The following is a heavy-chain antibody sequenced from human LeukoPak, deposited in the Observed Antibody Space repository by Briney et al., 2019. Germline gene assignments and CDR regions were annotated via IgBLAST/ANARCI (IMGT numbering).Heavy chain of an antibody. CDR1: GFTFSSYA. CDR3: ARGAYGSGSYGDNWFDP. Sequence: GGSLRLSCAASGFTFSSYAMSWVRQAPGKGLEWVSVIYSGGSTYYADSVKGRFTISRDNSKNTLYLQMNSLRAEDTAVYYCARGAYGSGSYGDNWFDPWGQGTLITVSS. CDR2: IYSGGST. J-gene: IGHJ5*02. V-gene: IGHV3-66*01. D-gene: IGHD3-10*01.